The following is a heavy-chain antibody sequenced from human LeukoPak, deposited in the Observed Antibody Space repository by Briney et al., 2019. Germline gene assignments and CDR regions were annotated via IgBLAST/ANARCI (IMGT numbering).Heavy chain of an antibody. CDR1: GFTLDHYA. D-gene: IGHD3-10*01. CDR3: AKGSHRFSWNV. Sequence: GGSLRLSCAASGFTLDHYAMHWVRQAPGKGLEWVSGISWNSGSIGYADSVKGRFTISRDNAKNSLYLQMNSLRAEDTALYYCAKGSHRFSWNVWGKGTTVTVSS. J-gene: IGHJ6*04. CDR2: ISWNSGSI. V-gene: IGHV3-9*01.